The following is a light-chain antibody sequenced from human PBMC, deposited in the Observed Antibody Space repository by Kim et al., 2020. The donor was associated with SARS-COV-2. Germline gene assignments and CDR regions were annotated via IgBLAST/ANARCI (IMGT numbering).Light chain of an antibody. CDR3: QQYKSYPLT. J-gene: IGKJ4*01. CDR2: AAS. CDR1: QGISNN. V-gene: IGKV1-16*02. Sequence: SAAVRERVTLTCRASQGISNNLAWLQQKPGKAPKFLIYAASILQSGVPSKFSGSGSGTDFTLTISSLQSEDFATYYCQQYKSYPLTFGGGTKLEI.